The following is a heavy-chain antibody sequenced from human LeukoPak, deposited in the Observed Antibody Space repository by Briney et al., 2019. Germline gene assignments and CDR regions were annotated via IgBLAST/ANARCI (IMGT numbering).Heavy chain of an antibody. CDR2: IKQDGSEK. CDR3: ARDEVATIGGYYYYYMDV. D-gene: IGHD5-12*01. J-gene: IGHJ6*03. Sequence: GGSLRLSCAASGFTFSSYAMHWVRQAPGKGLEWVANIKQDGSEKYYVDSVKGRFTISRDNAKNSLYLQMNSLRAEDTAVYYCARDEVATIGGYYYYYMDVWGKGTTVTISS. V-gene: IGHV3-7*01. CDR1: GFTFSSYA.